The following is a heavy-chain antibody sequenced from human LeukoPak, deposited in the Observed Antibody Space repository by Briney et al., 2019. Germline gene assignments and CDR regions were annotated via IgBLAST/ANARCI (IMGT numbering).Heavy chain of an antibody. J-gene: IGHJ4*02. CDR1: GYTFTSYD. CDR2: MNPNSGNT. V-gene: IGHV1-8*01. D-gene: IGHD3-10*01. CDR3: ARDGYYGSGSPTRNDY. Sequence: GASVKVSCKASGYTFTSYDINWVRQATGQGLEWMGWMNPNSGNTGYAQKFQGRVTMTRNTSISTAYMELRSLRSDDTAVYYCARDGYYGSGSPTRNDYWGQGTLVTVSS.